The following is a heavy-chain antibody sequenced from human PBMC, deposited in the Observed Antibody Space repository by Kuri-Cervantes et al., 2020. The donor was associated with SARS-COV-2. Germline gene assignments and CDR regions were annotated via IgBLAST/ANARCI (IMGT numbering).Heavy chain of an antibody. CDR2: INSDGSTT. Sequence: GESLKISCAASGFTFSNYWMYWVRQAPGKGLVWVSRINSDGSTTGYADSVKGRFTISRDNAKNTLYLQMNSLRAEDTAVYYCAEASSGWYIVGWFDPWGQGTLVTVSS. V-gene: IGHV3-74*01. D-gene: IGHD6-19*01. J-gene: IGHJ5*02. CDR1: GFTFSNYW. CDR3: AEASSGWYIVGWFDP.